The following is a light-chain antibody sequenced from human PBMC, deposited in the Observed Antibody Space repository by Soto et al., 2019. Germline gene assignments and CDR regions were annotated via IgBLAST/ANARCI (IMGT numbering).Light chain of an antibody. CDR1: QGVGST. J-gene: IGKJ4*01. Sequence: EIIMTQSPATLSVSPGERVTLSCRASQGVGSTLAWYRQQPGQAPRLLIYDAYIRASGVPARFSGSGSGTEFTLTISGLQSEDFAVYFCQHYKKWPRAVGGGTKVDIK. CDR3: QHYKKWPRA. CDR2: DAY. V-gene: IGKV3-15*01.